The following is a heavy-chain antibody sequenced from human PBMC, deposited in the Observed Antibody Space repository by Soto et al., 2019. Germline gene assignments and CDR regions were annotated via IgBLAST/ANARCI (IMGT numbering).Heavy chain of an antibody. CDR3: TRDRTSYYDFWSGYSGNYYYYYMDV. CDR2: IRSKAYGGTT. J-gene: IGHJ6*03. D-gene: IGHD3-3*01. CDR1: GFTFGDYA. Sequence: PGGSLRLSCTASGFTFGDYAMSWFRQAPGKGLEWVGFIRSKAYGGTTEYAASVKGRFTISRDDSKSIAYLQMNSLKTEDTAVYYCTRDRTSYYDFWSGYSGNYYYYYMDVWGKGTTVTVSS. V-gene: IGHV3-49*03.